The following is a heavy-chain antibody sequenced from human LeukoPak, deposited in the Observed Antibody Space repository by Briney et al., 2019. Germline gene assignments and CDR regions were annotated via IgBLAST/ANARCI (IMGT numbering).Heavy chain of an antibody. CDR3: ARDNVPGYFDS. J-gene: IGHJ4*02. D-gene: IGHD2-8*01. V-gene: IGHV4-34*01. CDR2: INHSGIT. CDR1: GGSFTDYY. Sequence: ASETLSLTCAVYGGSFTDYYWNWIRQPPGKGLEWIGEINHSGITNYNPSLKSRVTISADTSKNQFSLSLTSVTAADTAVYYCARDNVPGYFDSWGQGPLVTVSA.